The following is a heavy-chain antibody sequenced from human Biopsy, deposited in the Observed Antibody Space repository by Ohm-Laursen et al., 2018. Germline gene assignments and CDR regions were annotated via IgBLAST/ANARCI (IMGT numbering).Heavy chain of an antibody. D-gene: IGHD6-13*01. CDR2: VDWDDYK. V-gene: IGHV2-70*11. CDR1: GFSLSARGMC. CDR3: ARTPILIVSAGLVYRHRRHLQGMDV. J-gene: IGHJ6*02. Sequence: PTQTLTLTCSFSGFSLSARGMCVSWTRQAPGKALEWLPRVDWDDYKAYSASPQTKLSISKDTSNDQVVLTVNNVDPADTATYYCARTPILIVSAGLVYRHRRHLQGMDVWGQGIAVTVS.